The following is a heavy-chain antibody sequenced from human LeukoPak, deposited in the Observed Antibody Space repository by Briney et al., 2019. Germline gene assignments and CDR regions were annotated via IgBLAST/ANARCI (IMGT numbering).Heavy chain of an antibody. V-gene: IGHV3-74*01. D-gene: IGHD4-17*01. CDR1: GFTFSSYW. Sequence: GGSLRLSCAASGFTFSSYWMHWVRQAPGKGLVWVSHINSDGSSTSYADSVKGRFTISRDNAKNTLYLQMISLRAEDTAVYYCARNYGAHAFDIWGQGTMVTVSS. CDR3: ARNYGAHAFDI. J-gene: IGHJ3*02. CDR2: INSDGSST.